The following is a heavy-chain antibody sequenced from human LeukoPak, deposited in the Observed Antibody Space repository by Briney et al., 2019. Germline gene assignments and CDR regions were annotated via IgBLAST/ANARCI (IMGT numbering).Heavy chain of an antibody. CDR3: ARDRGTTYDFWSGYYEPTYGMDV. V-gene: IGHV4-34*01. CDR1: GGSFRGYH. J-gene: IGHJ6*02. Sequence: SETLSLTCGVYGGSFRGYHWSWIRQPPGKGLEWVGEINHSGSTNYNPSLKSRVTISVDTSKNQFSLKLSSVTAADTAVYYCARDRGTTYDFWSGYYEPTYGMDVWGQGTTVTVSS. CDR2: INHSGST. D-gene: IGHD3-3*01.